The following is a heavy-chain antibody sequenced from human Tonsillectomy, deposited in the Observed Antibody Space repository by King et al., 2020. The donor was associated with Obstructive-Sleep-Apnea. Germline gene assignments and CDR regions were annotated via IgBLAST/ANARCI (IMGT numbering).Heavy chain of an antibody. J-gene: IGHJ5*02. CDR3: ARDPDYYDSSGYRGNWFDP. D-gene: IGHD3-22*01. V-gene: IGHV4-59*01. CDR1: GGSISDYY. CDR2: IYYSGTT. Sequence: LQLQESGPGLVKPSETLSLTCTVSGGSISDYYWSWIRQPPGKGLEWIGYIYYSGTTKYNPSLKSRVTISVDTSKNQFSLHLSSVTAADTAMYYCARDPDYYDSSGYRGNWFDPWGQGTLVTVSS.